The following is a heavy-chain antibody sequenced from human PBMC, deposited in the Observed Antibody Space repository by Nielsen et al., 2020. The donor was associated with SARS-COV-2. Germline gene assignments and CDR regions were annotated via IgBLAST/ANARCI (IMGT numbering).Heavy chain of an antibody. V-gene: IGHV3-11*03. CDR1: GFTFSDYY. Sequence: GESLKISCAASGFTFSDYYMSWIRQAPGKGLEWVSYISSSSSYTNYADSVKGRFTISRGNAKNSLYLQMNSLRAEDTALYYCANGGYDPNYYGMDVWGQGTTVTVSS. CDR3: ANGGYDPNYYGMDV. J-gene: IGHJ6*02. CDR2: ISSSSSYT. D-gene: IGHD5-12*01.